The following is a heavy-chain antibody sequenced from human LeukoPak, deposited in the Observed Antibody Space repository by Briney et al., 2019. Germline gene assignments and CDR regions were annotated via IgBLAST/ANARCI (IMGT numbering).Heavy chain of an antibody. J-gene: IGHJ4*02. Sequence: GGSLRLSCAASGFTFSSYAMSWVRQAPGKGLEWVSAISGSGGSTYYADSVKGRFTISRDNSKNTLSLQMNSLRAEDTAVYYCARVYGSGSYSTNWGQGTLVTVSS. V-gene: IGHV3-23*01. D-gene: IGHD3-10*01. CDR3: ARVYGSGSYSTN. CDR1: GFTFSSYA. CDR2: ISGSGGST.